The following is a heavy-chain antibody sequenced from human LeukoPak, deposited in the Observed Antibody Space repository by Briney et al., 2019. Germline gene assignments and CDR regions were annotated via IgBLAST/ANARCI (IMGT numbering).Heavy chain of an antibody. J-gene: IGHJ6*03. CDR2: IIPMFGSA. Sequence: ASVKVSCKASGLTLSTYAISWVRQAPGQGLEWMGGIIPMFGSAHYAQKFQYRVTITTDESTTIAYMELSSLRSEDTAVYYCASSPRIVGRLDYYYYMDVWGKGTTVTVSS. CDR1: GLTLSTYA. V-gene: IGHV1-69*05. D-gene: IGHD6-6*01. CDR3: ASSPRIVGRLDYYYYMDV.